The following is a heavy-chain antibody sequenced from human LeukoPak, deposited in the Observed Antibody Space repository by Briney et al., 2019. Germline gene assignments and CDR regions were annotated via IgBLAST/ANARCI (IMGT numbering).Heavy chain of an antibody. J-gene: IGHJ4*02. CDR2: INPNSGGT. CDR1: GYTLTELS. CDR3: ARGGLTMIVVVITFFDY. V-gene: IGHV1-2*02. D-gene: IGHD3-22*01. Sequence: ASVNVSFKVSGYTLTELSMHWVRQAPGQGLEWMGWINPNSGGTNYAQKFQGRVTMTRDTSISTAYMELSRLRSDDTAVYYCARGGLTMIVVVITFFDYWGQGTLVTVSS.